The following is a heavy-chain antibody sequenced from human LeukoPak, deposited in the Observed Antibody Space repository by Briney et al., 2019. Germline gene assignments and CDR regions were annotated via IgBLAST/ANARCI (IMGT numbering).Heavy chain of an antibody. CDR1: GWSFNDYY. V-gene: IGHV4-34*01. D-gene: IGHD2-2*01. CDR3: ARGQVPAARGYNWFDA. CDR2: INARGDT. J-gene: IGHJ5*02. Sequence: KPSETLSLACAVYGWSFNDYYWNWIRQPPGKGLEWIGEINARGDTNYNPSLKSRVTISVDTSKKQFSLRLTSMIAADTALYYGARGQVPAARGYNWFDAWGQGTLVTVSS.